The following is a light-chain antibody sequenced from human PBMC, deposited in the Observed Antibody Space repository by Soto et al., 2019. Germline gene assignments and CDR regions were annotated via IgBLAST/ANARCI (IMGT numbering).Light chain of an antibody. CDR1: SSNIGSNT. CDR3: AAWDASLNGWV. CDR2: SNN. V-gene: IGLV1-44*01. J-gene: IGLJ3*02. Sequence: QSVLTQPPSASGTPGQRVTISCSGSSSNIGSNTVNWYQQLPGTAPKLLIYSNNQRPSGVPDRFSGSKSGTSASLAISGLQSEDEDDYYCAAWDASLNGWVFGGGTTLTVL.